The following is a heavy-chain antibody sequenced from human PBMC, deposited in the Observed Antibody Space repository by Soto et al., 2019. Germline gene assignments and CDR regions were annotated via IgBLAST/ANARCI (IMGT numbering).Heavy chain of an antibody. CDR1: CGTVSSGSYY. D-gene: IGHD2-21*02. V-gene: IGHV4-61*01. J-gene: IGHJ5*02. CDR3: ARAPYCGGDCQNWFDP. CDR2: IYYSGST. Sequence: SETPYLPCRVSCGTVSSGSYYWRLIRQPPGKGLEWIGYIYYSGSTNYNPSLKSRVTISVDTSKNQFSLKLSSVTAADTAVYYCARAPYCGGDCQNWFDPWGQGTLVTVSS.